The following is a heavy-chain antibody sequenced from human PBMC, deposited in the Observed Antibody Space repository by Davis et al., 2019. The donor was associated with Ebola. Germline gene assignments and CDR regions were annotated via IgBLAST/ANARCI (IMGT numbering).Heavy chain of an antibody. D-gene: IGHD2-15*01. CDR2: ISTTGGST. CDR3: ARNARYCSGGSCADY. J-gene: IGHJ4*02. CDR1: GFTFSSYS. Sequence: PGGSLRLSCAASGFTFSSYSMNWVRQAPGKGLEWVSSISTTGGSTYYAESVKGRFTISRDNSKNTLYLQMNSLRAEDTAVYYCARNARYCSGGSCADYWGQGTLVTVSS. V-gene: IGHV3-48*01.